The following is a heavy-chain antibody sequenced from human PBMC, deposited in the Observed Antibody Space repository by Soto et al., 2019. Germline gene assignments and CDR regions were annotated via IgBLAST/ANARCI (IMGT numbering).Heavy chain of an antibody. D-gene: IGHD5-18*01. CDR1: GFSLSTSGMC. J-gene: IGHJ4*02. V-gene: IGHV2-70*11. CDR2: IDWDDDK. CDR3: ARILYSSLRGGDHLIDY. Sequence: GSGPTLVNPTQTLTLTCTFSGFSLSTSGMCVSWIRQPPGKALEWLARIDWDDDKYYSTSLKTRLTISKDTSKNQVVLTMTNMDPVDTATYYCARILYSSLRGGDHLIDYWGQGTLVTVSS.